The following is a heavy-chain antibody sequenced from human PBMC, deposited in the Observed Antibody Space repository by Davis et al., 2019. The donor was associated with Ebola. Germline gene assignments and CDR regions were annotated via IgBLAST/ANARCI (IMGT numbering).Heavy chain of an antibody. Sequence: GESLKLSCAASGFTFSSYDMHWVRQATGKGLEWVSTVGTSGDTYYTDSVKGRFTISRDNAKNFLYLQMNSLRAGDTAVYYCARGDTSSSFYYYYAMDVWGQGTTVTVSS. V-gene: IGHV3-13*01. CDR1: GFTFSSYD. CDR3: ARGDTSSSFYYYYAMDV. J-gene: IGHJ6*02. D-gene: IGHD6-6*01. CDR2: VGTSGDT.